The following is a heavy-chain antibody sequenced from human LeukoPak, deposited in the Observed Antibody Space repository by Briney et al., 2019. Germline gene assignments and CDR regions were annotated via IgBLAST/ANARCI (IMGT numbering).Heavy chain of an antibody. J-gene: IGHJ6*03. V-gene: IGHV4-39*01. CDR2: IYYSGST. CDR1: GVTFSSYSMN. Sequence: LRLSCAASGVTFSSYSMNWVRQAPGKGLEWIGSIYYSGSTYYNPSLKSRVTISVDTSKNQFSLKLSSVTAADTAVYYCARQYGNYDFWSDYYYYMDVWGKGTTVTVSS. D-gene: IGHD3-3*01. CDR3: ARQYGNYDFWSDYYYYMDV.